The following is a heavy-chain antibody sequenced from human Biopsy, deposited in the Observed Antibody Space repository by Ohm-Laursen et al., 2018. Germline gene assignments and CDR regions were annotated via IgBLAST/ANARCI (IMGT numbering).Heavy chain of an antibody. CDR1: RVTFSSYA. V-gene: IGHV1-69*06. J-gene: IGHJ4*01. Sequence: SSVKVSCKSSRVTFSSYAVSWVRRAPGQGLEWMGGIIPMFGTTNYAQKFQGRLSITADKSTTAAYLELSGLRSEDTAVYYCASHVTYNFNGGLDYWGHGTLVTVSS. D-gene: IGHD1-14*01. CDR3: ASHVTYNFNGGLDY. CDR2: IIPMFGTT.